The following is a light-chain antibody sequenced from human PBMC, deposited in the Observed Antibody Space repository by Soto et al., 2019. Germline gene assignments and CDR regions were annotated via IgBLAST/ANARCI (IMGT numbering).Light chain of an antibody. J-gene: IGKJ4*01. CDR2: DAS. V-gene: IGKV3-11*01. CDR1: QSISSY. CDR3: QQRGDWPPLT. Sequence: EVVLTQSPATLSLSPGEGATLSCRASQSISSYLAWYQQKPGQAPRLLIYDASNRATGIPARFSGSGSGTDFTLTISSLEPEDFAVYYCQQRGDWPPLTFGGGTKVEIK.